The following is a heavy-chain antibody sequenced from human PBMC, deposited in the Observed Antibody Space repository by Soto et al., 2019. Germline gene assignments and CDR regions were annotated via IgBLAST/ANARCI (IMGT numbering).Heavy chain of an antibody. D-gene: IGHD2-21*02. CDR2: IFSSGST. CDR1: GGSITDYS. J-gene: IGHJ5*02. Sequence: SETLSLTCTVSGGSITDYSWVWIRQPAGKGLEWIGRIFSSGSTNYNPSLKGRITMSLDTSKNQFSLKLNSATATDTAVYFCARDQGVVVTANNWFDPWGQGILVTVSS. V-gene: IGHV4-4*07. CDR3: ARDQGVVVTANNWFDP.